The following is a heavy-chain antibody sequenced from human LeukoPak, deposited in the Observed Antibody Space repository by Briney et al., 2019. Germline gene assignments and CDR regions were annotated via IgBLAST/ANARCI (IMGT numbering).Heavy chain of an antibody. V-gene: IGHV4-61*02. Sequence: SQTLSLTCTVSGDSISSGSYYWSWIRQPAGKGLEWIGRIHTSGRTNYNPSLKSRVTISADTSKNQFSLKLSSVTAADTAVYYCARGVTYYYDSSGYLSWGQGTLVTVSS. CDR2: IHTSGRT. J-gene: IGHJ5*02. CDR1: GDSISSGSYY. CDR3: ARGVTYYYDSSGYLS. D-gene: IGHD3-22*01.